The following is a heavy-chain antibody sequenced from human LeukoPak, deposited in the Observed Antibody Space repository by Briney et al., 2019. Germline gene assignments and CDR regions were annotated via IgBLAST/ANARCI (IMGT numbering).Heavy chain of an antibody. D-gene: IGHD3-10*01. J-gene: IGHJ4*02. CDR3: VVRGVTYL. Sequence: PGGSLRLSCAASGFTFSSYGMHWVRQAPGKGLEWVSSISSSSSYVYYADSVKGRFTISRDNAKNSLYLQMNSLRAEDTAVYYCVVRGVTYLWGQGTLVTVSS. CDR2: ISSSSSYV. V-gene: IGHV3-21*01. CDR1: GFTFSSYG.